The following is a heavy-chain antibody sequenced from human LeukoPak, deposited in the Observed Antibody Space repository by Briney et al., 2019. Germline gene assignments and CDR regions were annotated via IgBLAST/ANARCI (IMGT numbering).Heavy chain of an antibody. CDR3: AREASSYRYGDYVPNWFDP. CDR1: GYTFTGYY. J-gene: IGHJ5*02. V-gene: IGHV1-2*02. CDR2: INPNSGGT. D-gene: IGHD4-17*01. Sequence: AASVKVSCKASGYTFTGYYMHWVRQAPGQGLEWMGWINPNSGGTNYAQKFQGRVTMTRDTSISTAYMELSRLRSDDTAVYYCAREASSYRYGDYVPNWFDPWGQGTLVTVSS.